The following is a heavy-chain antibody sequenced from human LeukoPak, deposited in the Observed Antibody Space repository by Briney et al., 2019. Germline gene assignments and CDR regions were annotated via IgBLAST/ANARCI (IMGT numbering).Heavy chain of an antibody. CDR1: GFTFSSYS. Sequence: GGSLRLSCAASGFTFSSYSMNWVRQAPGMGLEWVSSISNGSTYIYYADSVKGRFTISRDTSKNTLYLQMDSLRAEDTAVYYCARGYSGSWLGYFDNWGQGTQITVSS. CDR2: ISNGSTYI. D-gene: IGHD6-13*01. CDR3: ARGYSGSWLGYFDN. J-gene: IGHJ4*02. V-gene: IGHV3-21*01.